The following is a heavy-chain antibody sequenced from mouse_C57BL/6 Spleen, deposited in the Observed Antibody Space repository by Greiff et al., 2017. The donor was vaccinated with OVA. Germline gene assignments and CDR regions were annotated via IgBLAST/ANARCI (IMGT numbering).Heavy chain of an antibody. D-gene: IGHD1-1*01. CDR3: ARNYYGSSLSYFDY. V-gene: IGHV5-17*01. CDR1: GFTFSDYG. Sequence: EVKVEESGGGLVKPGGSLKLSCAASGFTFSDYGMHWVRQAPEKGLEWVAYISSGSSTIYYADTVKGRFTISSDNAKNTLFLQMTSLRSEDTAMYYCARNYYGSSLSYFDYWGQGTTLTVSS. CDR2: ISSGSSTI. J-gene: IGHJ2*01.